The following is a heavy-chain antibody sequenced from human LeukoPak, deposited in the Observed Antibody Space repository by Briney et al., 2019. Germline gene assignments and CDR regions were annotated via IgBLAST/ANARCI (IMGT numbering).Heavy chain of an antibody. J-gene: IGHJ5*02. CDR1: GGSFSGYY. D-gene: IGHD6-13*01. CDR3: ARISSGSSWYWFDP. Sequence: PSETLSLTCAVYGGSFSGYYWSWIRQPPGKGLEWIGEINHSGSTNYNPSLKSRVIISVDTSKNQFSLKLSSVTAADTAVYYCARISSGSSWYWFDPWGQGTLVTVSS. V-gene: IGHV4-34*01. CDR2: INHSGST.